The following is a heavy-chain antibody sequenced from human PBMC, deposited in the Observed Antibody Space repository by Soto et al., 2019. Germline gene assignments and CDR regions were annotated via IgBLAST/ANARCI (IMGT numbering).Heavy chain of an antibody. CDR1: GGSISSGGYY. J-gene: IGHJ6*02. CDR3: ARDYGDYYYYGMDV. D-gene: IGHD4-17*01. V-gene: IGHV4-31*03. CDR2: IYYSGST. Sequence: PSATLSLTCTVSGGSISSGGYYWSWIRQHPGKGLEWIGYIYYSGSTYYNPSLKSRVTISVDTSKNQFSLKLSSVTAADTAVYYCARDYGDYYYYGMDVWGQETTVTVSS.